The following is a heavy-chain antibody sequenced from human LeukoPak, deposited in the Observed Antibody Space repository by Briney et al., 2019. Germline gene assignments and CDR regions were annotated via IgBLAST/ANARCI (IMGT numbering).Heavy chain of an antibody. Sequence: QPWGSLRLSCAASGFTFSSYAMSWVRQPPGKGLEWVSAISGSGSSTYYADSVKGRFTISRDNSENTLYLQMSGLRAEDTAVYYCAPSADYYDSSGYVWGRGTLVTVSS. CDR3: APSADYYDSSGYV. D-gene: IGHD3-22*01. J-gene: IGHJ2*01. CDR1: GFTFSSYA. CDR2: ISGSGSST. V-gene: IGHV3-23*01.